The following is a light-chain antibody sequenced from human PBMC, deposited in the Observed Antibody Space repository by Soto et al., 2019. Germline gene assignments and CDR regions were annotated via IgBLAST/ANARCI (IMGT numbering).Light chain of an antibody. J-gene: IGKJ3*01. CDR1: QSVSSSY. CDR3: QQYGSSIFT. V-gene: IGKV3-20*01. CDR2: GAS. Sequence: EIVLTQSPGTLSLSPGERATLSCRASQSVSSSYLAGYQQKPGQAPRLLIYGASGRATGIPDRFSGSGSGTDFTLTISRLEPDDFAVYYCQQYGSSIFTFGPGTKVDIK.